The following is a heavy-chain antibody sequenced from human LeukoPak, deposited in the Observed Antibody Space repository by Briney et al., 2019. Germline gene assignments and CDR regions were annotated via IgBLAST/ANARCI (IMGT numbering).Heavy chain of an antibody. V-gene: IGHV4-59*08. D-gene: IGHD4-23*01. CDR1: GGSISSYY. Sequence: SETLSLTCTVSGGSISSYYWSWIRQPPGKGLEWIGYIYYSGSTNYTPSLKSRVTISVDTSKNQFSLKLSSLTAADTAVYYCARLRATVVTRYYYYGMDVWGQGTTVTVSS. CDR2: IYYSGST. CDR3: ARLRATVVTRYYYYGMDV. J-gene: IGHJ6*02.